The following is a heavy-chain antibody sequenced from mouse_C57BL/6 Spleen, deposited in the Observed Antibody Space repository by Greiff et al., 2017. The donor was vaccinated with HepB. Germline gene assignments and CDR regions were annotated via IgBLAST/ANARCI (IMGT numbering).Heavy chain of an antibody. D-gene: IGHD1-1*01. CDR2: FYPGGGSI. J-gene: IGHJ2*01. CDR1: GYTFTEYT. V-gene: IGHV1-62-2*01. CDR3: ARVERRRYGRGYLDY. Sequence: QVQLKQSGAELVKPGASVKLSCKASGYTFTEYTIHWVKQRSGQGLEWIGWFYPGGGSIKYNEKFKDKATLTADTSSSTVYMELSSLTSEDSAVYFCARVERRRYGRGYLDYWGQGTTLTVSS.